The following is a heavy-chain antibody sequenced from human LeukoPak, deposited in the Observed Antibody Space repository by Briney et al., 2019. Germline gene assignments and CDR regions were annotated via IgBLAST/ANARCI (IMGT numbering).Heavy chain of an antibody. J-gene: IGHJ5*02. V-gene: IGHV3-48*01. CDR3: ARLYSSSWYGWFDP. D-gene: IGHD6-13*01. Sequence: GGSLRLSCAASGFTFSSYSMNWVRQAPGKGLEWVSYISSGSSTIYYADSVKGRFTISRDNAKNSLYLQMNSLRAEDTAVYYCARLYSSSWYGWFDPWGQGTLVTVSS. CDR2: ISSGSSTI. CDR1: GFTFSSYS.